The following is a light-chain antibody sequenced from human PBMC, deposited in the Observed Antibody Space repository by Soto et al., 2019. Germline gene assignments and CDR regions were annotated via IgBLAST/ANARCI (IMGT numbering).Light chain of an antibody. CDR3: QQSYSTPFT. Sequence: DIQMTQSPSSLSASVGDRVTITCRTSQSIRSSLNWYQQKPGKAPNLLIYAASRLQSGGPSRFSGSGSGTDFTLTISSLQPADFATYYCQQSYSTPFTFGPGTKVDIK. CDR1: QSIRSS. J-gene: IGKJ3*01. CDR2: AAS. V-gene: IGKV1-39*01.